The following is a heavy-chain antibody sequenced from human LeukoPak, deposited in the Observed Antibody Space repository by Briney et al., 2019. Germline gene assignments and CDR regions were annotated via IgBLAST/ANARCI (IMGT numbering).Heavy chain of an antibody. CDR1: GYTLTELS. J-gene: IGHJ6*02. CDR2: FDPEDGET. D-gene: IGHD2-15*01. Sequence: ASVKVSCKVSGYTLTELSIHWVRQAPGKGLEWMGGFDPEDGETIYAQKFQGRVTMTEDTSTDTAYMELSSLRSEDTAVYYCATLRAAVVAAIYGMDVWGQGTTVTVSS. CDR3: ATLRAAVVAAIYGMDV. V-gene: IGHV1-24*01.